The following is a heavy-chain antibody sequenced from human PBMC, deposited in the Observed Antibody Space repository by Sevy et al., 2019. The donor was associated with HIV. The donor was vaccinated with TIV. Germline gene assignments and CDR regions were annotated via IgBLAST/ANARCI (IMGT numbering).Heavy chain of an antibody. Sequence: SESLSLTCTVSGGSISSSNYYWGWIRQSPGKGLEWIGSIFYTGTTHYNPSLKSRVTISVDTSKNQFSLKLSSVTAADTAVYYCARDHPLSLAYSWFDPWGQGTLVTVSS. D-gene: IGHD2-2*01. CDR3: ARDHPLSLAYSWFDP. V-gene: IGHV4-39*01. CDR1: GGSISSSNYY. CDR2: IFYTGTT. J-gene: IGHJ5*02.